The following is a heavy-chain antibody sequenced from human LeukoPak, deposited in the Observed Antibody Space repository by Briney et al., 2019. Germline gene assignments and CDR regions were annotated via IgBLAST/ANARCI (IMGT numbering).Heavy chain of an antibody. CDR2: ISGSGGST. CDR1: GFTFSRFT. CDR3: ANYDSSGYYYAPFDS. V-gene: IGHV3-23*01. D-gene: IGHD3-22*01. Sequence: GGSLRLSCAASGFTFSRFTMTWVRQAQGKGLECVSAISGSGGSTYYADSVKGRFTISRDNPKNTLYLQMNSLRAEDTAVYYCANYDSSGYYYAPFDSWGQGTLVTVSS. J-gene: IGHJ4*02.